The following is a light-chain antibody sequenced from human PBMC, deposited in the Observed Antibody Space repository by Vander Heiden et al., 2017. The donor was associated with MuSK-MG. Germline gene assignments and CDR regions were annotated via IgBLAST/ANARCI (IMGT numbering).Light chain of an antibody. CDR1: SSNIGSNT. CDR3: AAWDDSLNGVV. Sequence: QSVLTQPPSASGTPGQRATMSGPGTSSNIGSNTVNWYQQPPGTAPKLLIYRNNQRPSGVPDRFSGSKSGTSASLATSGLQSEDEAYYYCAAWDDSLNGVVFGGGTKLTVL. CDR2: RNN. J-gene: IGLJ2*01. V-gene: IGLV1-44*01.